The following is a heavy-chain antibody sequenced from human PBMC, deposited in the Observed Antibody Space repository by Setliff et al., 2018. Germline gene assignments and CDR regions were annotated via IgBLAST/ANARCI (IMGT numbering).Heavy chain of an antibody. J-gene: IGHJ4*02. CDR1: GYTFTAYY. D-gene: IGHD6-19*01. CDR3: ARAKGTGWPGY. Sequence: ASVKVSCKASGYTFTAYYIHWVRPAPGQGLEWMGWINPDSGGTNYAQKFQGRVTMTSDISSTTAYVELSGLRSDDTAVYYCARAKGTGWPGYWGQGTLVTVSS. V-gene: IGHV1-2*02. CDR2: INPDSGGT.